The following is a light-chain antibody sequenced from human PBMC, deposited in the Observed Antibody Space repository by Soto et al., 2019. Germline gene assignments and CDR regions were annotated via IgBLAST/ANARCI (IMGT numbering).Light chain of an antibody. Sequence: DIQMTQSPSSVSASVGDRVTITCRASQGITNWLAWYQQKPGKAPKLLIYAASGLPSGVPSRFSGSGSGTDFTLTISSLQLEDFATYYCQQADSFPITFGQGTRLEIK. CDR1: QGITNW. CDR3: QQADSFPIT. V-gene: IGKV1-12*01. J-gene: IGKJ5*01. CDR2: AAS.